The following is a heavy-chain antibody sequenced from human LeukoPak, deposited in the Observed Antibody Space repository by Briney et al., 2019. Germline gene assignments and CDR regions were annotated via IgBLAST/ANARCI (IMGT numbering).Heavy chain of an antibody. D-gene: IGHD4-17*01. V-gene: IGHV3-33*01. Sequence: PGGSLRLSCEASGFTFSTYGMHWVRQAPGKGLEWVAVIWYDGSNKNYADSVKGRFTISRDHSKNTLYLQMNSLRAEDTAVYYCARGGRTTWHGMDVWGQGTTVTVSS. CDR2: IWYDGSNK. CDR1: GFTFSTYG. J-gene: IGHJ6*02. CDR3: ARGGRTTWHGMDV.